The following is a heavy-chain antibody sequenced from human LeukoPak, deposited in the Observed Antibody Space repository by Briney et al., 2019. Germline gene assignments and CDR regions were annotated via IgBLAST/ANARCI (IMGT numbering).Heavy chain of an antibody. V-gene: IGHV4-38-2*02. CDR2: IYPSGNT. Sequence: SETLSLTCTVSGDFVSSDYYWGWIRQAPGKGLEWIGSIYPSGNTYYNPSLESRVAISLDMSKNHFSLRLTSVTAADTALYFCARPTRSRAQKGRRGDAFHVWGQGTMVTVSS. CDR1: GDFVSSDYY. J-gene: IGHJ3*01. D-gene: IGHD1-1*01. CDR3: ARPTRSRAQKGRRGDAFHV.